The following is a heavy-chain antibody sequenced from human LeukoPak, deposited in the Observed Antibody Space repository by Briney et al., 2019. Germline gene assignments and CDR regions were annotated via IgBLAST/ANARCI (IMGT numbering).Heavy chain of an antibody. CDR2: ISGSSSYI. D-gene: IGHD1-7*01. J-gene: IGHJ4*02. V-gene: IGHV3-21*04. CDR1: GFTFNSYS. Sequence: GGSLRLSCAASGFTFNSYSINWVRQAPGKGLEWVSSISGSSSYIYYADSVKGRFTISRDNAKNSLYLQMNSLRAEDTAVYYCAKGRRAPLVGTITKSWLDDWGQGTLVTVSS. CDR3: AKGRRAPLVGTITKSWLDD.